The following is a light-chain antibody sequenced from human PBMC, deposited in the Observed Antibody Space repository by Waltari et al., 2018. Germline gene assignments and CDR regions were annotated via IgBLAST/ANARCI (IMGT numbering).Light chain of an antibody. CDR1: QGVGKY. CDR2: HAS. J-gene: IGKJ1*01. V-gene: IGKV3-20*01. CDR3: QKYDFLPAT. Sequence: EIVLTQSPGTLSLSPGERATLSCRASQGVGKYLAWYQQRPGQAPRLLLYHASIRATGIPDRFSGSGSGTYFSLTISRLEPEDFAVYYCQKYDFLPATFGQGTTVEIK.